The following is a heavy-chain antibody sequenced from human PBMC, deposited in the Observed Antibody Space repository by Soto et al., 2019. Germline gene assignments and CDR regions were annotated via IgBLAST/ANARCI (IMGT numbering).Heavy chain of an antibody. CDR2: INHSGST. CDR1: GGSFSGYY. D-gene: IGHD2-2*01. J-gene: IGHJ6*03. V-gene: IGHV4-34*01. CDR3: ARNVVVPAATPHKKDYYYYYMDV. Sequence: SETLSLTCAVYGGSFSGYYWSWIRQPPGKGLEWIGEINHSGSTNYNPSLKSRVTISVDTSKNQFSLKLGSVTAADTAVYYCARNVVVPAATPHKKDYYYYYMDVWGKGTTVTVSS.